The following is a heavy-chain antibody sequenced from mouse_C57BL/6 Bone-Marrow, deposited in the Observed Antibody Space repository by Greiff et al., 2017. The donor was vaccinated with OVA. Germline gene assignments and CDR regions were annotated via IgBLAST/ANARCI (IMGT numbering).Heavy chain of an antibody. J-gene: IGHJ3*01. CDR2: INPSSGYT. CDR1: GYTFTSYT. CDR3: ALGWLLWFAY. D-gene: IGHD2-3*01. V-gene: IGHV1-4*01. Sequence: VQLVESGAELARPGASVKMSCKASGYTFTSYTMHWVKQRPGQGLEWIGYINPSSGYTQYNQKFKDQATLTADKSSSTAYMQLSSLTSEDSSVYYCALGWLLWFAYWGQGTLVTVSA.